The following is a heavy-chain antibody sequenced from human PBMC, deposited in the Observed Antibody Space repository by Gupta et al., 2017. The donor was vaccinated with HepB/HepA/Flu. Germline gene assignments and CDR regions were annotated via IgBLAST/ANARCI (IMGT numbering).Heavy chain of an antibody. V-gene: IGHV3-66*01. CDR2: IYSGDTT. J-gene: IGHJ4*02. D-gene: IGHD3-9*01. CDR1: GFTVSSNC. CDR3: ARGGPFYDILTGWVRDPYYFDY. Sequence: EVQLVESGGGLVQPGGSLRLSCAASGFTVSSNCMTWVRQAPGKGLEWVSVIYSGDTTYYADSVKGRFTISKDNSKNTLYLQMNSLRVGDTAVYYCARGGPFYDILTGWVRDPYYFDYWGQGTLVTVSS.